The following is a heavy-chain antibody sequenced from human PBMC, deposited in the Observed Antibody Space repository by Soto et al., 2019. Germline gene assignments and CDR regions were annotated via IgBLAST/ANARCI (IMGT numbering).Heavy chain of an antibody. J-gene: IGHJ5*02. CDR2: IYHSGST. CDR1: GYSISSGYY. D-gene: IGHD3-3*01. V-gene: IGHV4-38-2*02. Sequence: SETLSLTCAVSGYSISSGYYWGWIRQPPGKGLEWIGSIYHSGSTYYNPSLKSRVTISVDTSKNQFSLKLSSVTAADTAVYYCAREHTFKDFPSDWFDPWGQGILVTVSS. CDR3: AREHTFKDFPSDWFDP.